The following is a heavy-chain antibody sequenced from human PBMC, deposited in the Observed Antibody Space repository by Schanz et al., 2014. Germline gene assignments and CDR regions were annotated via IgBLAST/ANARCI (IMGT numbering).Heavy chain of an antibody. CDR2: INTSGGSR. V-gene: IGHV3-23*04. J-gene: IGHJ4*02. D-gene: IGHD2-15*01. Sequence: EVQLVESGGGLVQPGGSLRLSCAASGFSFSTHAMSWVRQAPGQGLEWVSGINTSGGSRYYAESVKGRFTISRDNSKNLVVLQMNSLRVDDTAVYYCTKEDAIALWYFEHWGQGTLVTVSS. CDR3: TKEDAIALWYFEH. CDR1: GFSFSTHA.